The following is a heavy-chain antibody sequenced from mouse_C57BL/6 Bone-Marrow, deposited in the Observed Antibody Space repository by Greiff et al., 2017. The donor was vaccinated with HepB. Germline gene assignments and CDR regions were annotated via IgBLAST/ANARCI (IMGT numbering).Heavy chain of an antibody. Sequence: SGPELVKPGASVKIPCKASGCTFTDYNMDWVKQSHGKSLEWIGDINPNNGGTIYNQKFKGKATLTVDKSSSTAYMELRSLTSEDTAVYYCAREGSYWYFDVWGTGTTVTVSS. CDR3: AREGSYWYFDV. J-gene: IGHJ1*03. CDR2: INPNNGGT. CDR1: GCTFTDYN. V-gene: IGHV1-18*01.